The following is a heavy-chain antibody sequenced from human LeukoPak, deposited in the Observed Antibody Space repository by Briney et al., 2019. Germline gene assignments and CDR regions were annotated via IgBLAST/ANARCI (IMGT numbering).Heavy chain of an antibody. CDR2: ISYDGSNK. Sequence: GRSLTLLCAASAFTFSSYGMHWVRQAPGKGLEWVAVISYDGSNKYYADSVKGRFTICRNNYKNTLYLQMNSLRAEDTAVYYCARDRGGRDGYNLYDAFDIWGQGTLVTVSS. J-gene: IGHJ3*02. D-gene: IGHD5-24*01. CDR3: ARDRGGRDGYNLYDAFDI. V-gene: IGHV3-30*04. CDR1: AFTFSSYG.